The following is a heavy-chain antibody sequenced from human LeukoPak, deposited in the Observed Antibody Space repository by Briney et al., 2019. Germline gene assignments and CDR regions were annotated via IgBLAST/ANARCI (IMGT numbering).Heavy chain of an antibody. CDR2: IRSTGDST. Sequence: GGSLRLSCAASGFTFSSYSITWVRQAPGKGLEWVSSIRSTGDSTFYADSVKGRFTISRDNSKNTVYLLMNSLRTEYTAVYYCGRSRRINASLYYYMDVWGKGTTVTVSS. CDR3: GRSRRINASLYYYMDV. V-gene: IGHV3-23*01. J-gene: IGHJ6*03. CDR1: GFTFSSYS. D-gene: IGHD2-15*01.